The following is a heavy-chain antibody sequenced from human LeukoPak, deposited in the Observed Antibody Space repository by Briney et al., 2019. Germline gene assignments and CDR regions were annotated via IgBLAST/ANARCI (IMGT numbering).Heavy chain of an antibody. J-gene: IGHJ5*02. Sequence: SETLPLTCTVSGGSISSGSYYWSWIRQPAGKGLEWIGRIYTSGSTNYNPSLKSRVTISVDTSKNQFSLKLSSVTAADTAVYYCARGIYVGAEAHSWFDPWGQGTLVTVSS. D-gene: IGHD1-26*01. CDR3: ARGIYVGAEAHSWFDP. CDR1: GGSISSGSYY. V-gene: IGHV4-61*02. CDR2: IYTSGST.